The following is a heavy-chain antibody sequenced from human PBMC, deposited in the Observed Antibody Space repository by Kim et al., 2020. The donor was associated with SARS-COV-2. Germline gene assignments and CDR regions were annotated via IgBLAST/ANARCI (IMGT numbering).Heavy chain of an antibody. Sequence: GGSLRLSCAASGFTFSSYGMHWVRQAPGKGLEWVAVMWYDGSNKYYADSVKGRFTISRDNSRNTLYLQINSLRAEDTAVYYCAREEYFGSGSYLWFDPWG. D-gene: IGHD3-10*01. V-gene: IGHV3-33*01. CDR1: GFTFSSYG. CDR2: MWYDGSNK. CDR3: AREEYFGSGSYLWFDP. J-gene: IGHJ5*02.